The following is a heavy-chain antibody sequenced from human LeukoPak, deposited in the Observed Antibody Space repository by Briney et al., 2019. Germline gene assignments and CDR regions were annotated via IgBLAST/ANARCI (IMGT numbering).Heavy chain of an antibody. CDR2: IYYSGST. CDR1: GGSISSSSYY. Sequence: SETLSLTCTVSGGSISSSSYYWGWIRQPPGKGLEWIGSIYYSGSTYYNPSLKSRVTISVDTSKNQFSLKLSSVTAADTAVYYCARVRYSGYPPTIYYFDYWGQGTLVTVSS. CDR3: ARVRYSGYPPTIYYFDY. J-gene: IGHJ4*02. V-gene: IGHV4-39*07. D-gene: IGHD5-12*01.